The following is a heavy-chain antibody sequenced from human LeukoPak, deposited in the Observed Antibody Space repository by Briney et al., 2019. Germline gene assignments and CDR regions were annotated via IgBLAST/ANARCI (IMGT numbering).Heavy chain of an antibody. CDR1: GFTFSSYG. CDR2: IWYDGSNK. CDR3: AREPGQQLVPPYFDY. V-gene: IGHV3-33*01. D-gene: IGHD6-6*01. Sequence: GGSLRLSCAASGFTFSSYGMHWVRQAPGKGLEWVAVIWYDGSNKYYADSVKGRFTISRDNSKNTLYLQMNSLRAEDTAVYYCAREPGQQLVPPYFDYWGQGTLVTVSS. J-gene: IGHJ4*02.